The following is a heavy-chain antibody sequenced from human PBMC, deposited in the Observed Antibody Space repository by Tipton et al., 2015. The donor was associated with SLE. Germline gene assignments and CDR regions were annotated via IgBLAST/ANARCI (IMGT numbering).Heavy chain of an antibody. CDR2: IYTSGST. Sequence: TLSLTCTVSGGSISSGSYYWSWIRQPAGKGLEWIGRIYTSGSTNYNPSLKSRVTISVDTSKNQFSLKLSSVTAADTAVYYCARLRFLDGGRHMDVWGKGTTVTVSS. D-gene: IGHD3-3*01. J-gene: IGHJ6*03. V-gene: IGHV4-61*02. CDR1: GGSISSGSYY. CDR3: ARLRFLDGGRHMDV.